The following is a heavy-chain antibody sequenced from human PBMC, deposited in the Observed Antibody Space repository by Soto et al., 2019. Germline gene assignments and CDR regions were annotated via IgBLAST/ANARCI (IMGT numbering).Heavy chain of an antibody. CDR2: IYYSGST. J-gene: IGHJ4*02. Sequence: QVQLQESGPGLVKPSQTLSLTCTVSGGSISSGDYYWSWIRQPPGKGLEWIGYIYYSGSTYYNPSLKSRVTISVDTSKNQFSLKLSSVTAADTAVYYCARVTDDYGDYVGDGPGIIDYWGQGTLVTVSS. D-gene: IGHD4-17*01. V-gene: IGHV4-30-4*01. CDR3: ARVTDDYGDYVGDGPGIIDY. CDR1: GGSISSGDYY.